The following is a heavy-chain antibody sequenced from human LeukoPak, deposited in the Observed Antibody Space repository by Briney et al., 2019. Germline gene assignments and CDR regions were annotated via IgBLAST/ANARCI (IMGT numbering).Heavy chain of an antibody. J-gene: IGHJ5*02. V-gene: IGHV1-2*02. CDR2: INPNSGGT. CDR3: ARDPLQWLATPNSWFDP. CDR1: GYTFTGYY. D-gene: IGHD6-19*01. Sequence: GASVKVSCKASGYTFTGYYMHWVRQAPGQGLEWMGWINPNSGGTNYAQKFQGRVTMTRDTSISTAYMELSRLRSDDTAVYYCARDPLQWLATPNSWFDPWGQGTLVTVSS.